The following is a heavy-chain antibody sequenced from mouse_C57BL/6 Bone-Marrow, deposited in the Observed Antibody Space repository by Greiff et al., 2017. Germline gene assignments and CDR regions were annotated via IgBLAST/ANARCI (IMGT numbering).Heavy chain of an antibody. CDR1: GFTFSSYA. V-gene: IGHV5-9-1*02. CDR3: TRDYGSSWGYFDV. CDR2: ISSGGDYI. Sequence: EVMLVESGEGLVKPGGSLKLSCAASGFTFSSYAMSWVRQTPEKRLEWVAYISSGGDYIYYADTVKGRFTISRDNARNTLYLQMSSLKSEDTAMYYCTRDYGSSWGYFDVWGTGTTVTVSS. D-gene: IGHD1-1*01. J-gene: IGHJ1*03.